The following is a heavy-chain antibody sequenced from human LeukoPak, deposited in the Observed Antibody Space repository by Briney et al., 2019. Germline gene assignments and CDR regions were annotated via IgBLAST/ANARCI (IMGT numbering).Heavy chain of an antibody. Sequence: SETLSLTCSVSGGSIGINYWSWFRQPPGKGLEWIGYVYNSGSTDYNPSLKSRVTISVDTSKNQSSLKVNSVTASDTAVYYCVRDRELYYWGQGILVTVSS. CDR3: VRDRELYY. CDR2: VYNSGST. D-gene: IGHD1-26*01. J-gene: IGHJ4*02. CDR1: GGSIGINY. V-gene: IGHV4-59*01.